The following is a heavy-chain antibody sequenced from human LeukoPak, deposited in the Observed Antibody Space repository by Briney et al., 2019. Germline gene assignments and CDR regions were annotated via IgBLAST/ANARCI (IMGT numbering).Heavy chain of an antibody. CDR1: GGSISSYY. V-gene: IGHV4-59*12. D-gene: IGHD3-10*01. J-gene: IGHJ2*01. Sequence: SETLSLTCTVSGGSISSYYWSWIRQPPGKGLEWIGYIYYSGSTNYNPSLKSRVTISVDTSKNQFSLKLSSVTAADTAVYYCAREDGLWFGESRQTHWYFDLWGRGTLVTVSS. CDR2: IYYSGST. CDR3: AREDGLWFGESRQTHWYFDL.